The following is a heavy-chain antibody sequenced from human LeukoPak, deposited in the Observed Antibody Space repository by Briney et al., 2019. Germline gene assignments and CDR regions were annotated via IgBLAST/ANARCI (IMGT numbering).Heavy chain of an antibody. J-gene: IGHJ5*02. CDR2: IYHSGRT. Sequence: SETLSLTCTVSGYSISSGYYWGWIRQPPGKGLEWIGSIYHSGRTFYNPSLKSRVTISVDTSKNQFSLKLSSVTAANTAVYYCAREGDYGDYLNWFDPWGQGTLVTVSP. CDR3: AREGDYGDYLNWFDP. V-gene: IGHV4-38-2*02. CDR1: GYSISSGYY. D-gene: IGHD4-17*01.